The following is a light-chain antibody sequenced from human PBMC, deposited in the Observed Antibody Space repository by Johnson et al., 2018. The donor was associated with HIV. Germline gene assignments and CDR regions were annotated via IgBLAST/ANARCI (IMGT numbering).Light chain of an antibody. J-gene: IGLJ1*01. CDR2: DNN. Sequence: QSVLTQPPSVSAAPGKKVTISCSGSYSNIGNNYVSWYQQVPGTAPKLLIYDNNKRPSGIPARFSGSKSGTSATLGITGLQTGDGADYYCGTWDSSLTAYVFGTGTKVTVL. CDR1: YSNIGNNY. V-gene: IGLV1-51*01. CDR3: GTWDSSLTAYV.